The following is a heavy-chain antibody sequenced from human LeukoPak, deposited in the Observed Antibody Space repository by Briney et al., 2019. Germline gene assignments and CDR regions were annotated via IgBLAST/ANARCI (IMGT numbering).Heavy chain of an antibody. CDR1: GGSISSYY. V-gene: IGHV3-72*01. CDR2: TRNKANTYTT. CDR3: ASTPGYSYGNDAFDM. Sequence: LSLTCTVSGGSISSYYWSWIRQPPGKGLEWVGLTRNKANTYTTEYAASVKGRFTISRDDSKNSLYLQMNSLKTEDTAVCYCASTPGYSYGNDAFDMWGQGTMVTVSS. D-gene: IGHD5-18*01. J-gene: IGHJ3*02.